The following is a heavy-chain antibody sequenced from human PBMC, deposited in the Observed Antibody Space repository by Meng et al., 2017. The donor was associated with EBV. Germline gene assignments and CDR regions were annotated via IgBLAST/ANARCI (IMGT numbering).Heavy chain of an antibody. CDR1: GLALSRSG. Sequence: RRSESGGGEDHVVNSFVLSCEAPGLALSRSGMPWFSQAPGKGLEWVEVIWYDASNIDYGCARKGRLHISRDDSKITLYLQMNTMTDDDTAVDYCATASDYEGYADYWGQGTLVTVSS. V-gene: IGHV3-33*01. CDR2: IWYDASNI. CDR3: ATASDYEGYADY. J-gene: IGHJ4*02. D-gene: IGHD5-12*01.